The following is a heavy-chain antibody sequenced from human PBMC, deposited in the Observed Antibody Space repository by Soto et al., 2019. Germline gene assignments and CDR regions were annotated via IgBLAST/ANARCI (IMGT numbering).Heavy chain of an antibody. CDR3: ASLLRSRNYYGMDV. CDR2: IYYSGST. D-gene: IGHD1-26*01. J-gene: IGHJ6*02. V-gene: IGHV4-31*03. CDR1: GGSISSGGYY. Sequence: PSETLSLTCTVSGGSISSGGYYWSWIRQHPGKGLEWIGYIYYSGSTYYNPSLKSRVTISVDTSKNQFSLKLSSVTAADTAVYYCASLLRSRNYYGMDVWGQGTTVTVSS.